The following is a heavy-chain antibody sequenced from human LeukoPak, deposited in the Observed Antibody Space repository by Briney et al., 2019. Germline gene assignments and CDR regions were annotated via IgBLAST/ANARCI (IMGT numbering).Heavy chain of an antibody. CDR3: ARGGILAESYSGDFDY. V-gene: IGHV4-34*01. CDR2: INHSGST. Sequence: SETLSLTCAVYGGSFSGYYWSWIRQPPGKGLEWIGEINHSGSTNYNPSLKSRVTISVDTSKNQFSLKLSSVTAADTAVYYCARGGILAESYSGDFDYGGQGTLVTFSS. D-gene: IGHD2-15*01. J-gene: IGHJ4*02. CDR1: GGSFSGYY.